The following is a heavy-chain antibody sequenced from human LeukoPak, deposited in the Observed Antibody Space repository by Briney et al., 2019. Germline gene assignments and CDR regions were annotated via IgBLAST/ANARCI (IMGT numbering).Heavy chain of an antibody. V-gene: IGHV1-3*01. J-gene: IGHJ4*02. Sequence: GASVKVSCKASGYTFTSYAMHWVRQAPGQRLEWMGWINAGNGNTKYSQKFQGRVTITRDTSASTAYMELSSLRSEDTAVYYCARGSSGWYNYFDYWGQGTLVTVSS. CDR1: GYTFTSYA. D-gene: IGHD6-19*01. CDR2: INAGNGNT. CDR3: ARGSSGWYNYFDY.